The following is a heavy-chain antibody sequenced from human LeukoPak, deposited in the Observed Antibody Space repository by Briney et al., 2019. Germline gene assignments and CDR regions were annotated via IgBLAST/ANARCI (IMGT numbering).Heavy chain of an antibody. J-gene: IGHJ6*02. Sequence: PGGSLRLSCAASGFTVSSNYMSWVRQAPGKGLEWVSVIYSGGSTYYADSVKGRFTISRDNSKNTLYLQMNSLRAEDTAVYYCARNMVRGVIITSRTTAYGMDVWGQGTTVTVSS. CDR3: ARNMVRGVIITSRTTAYGMDV. D-gene: IGHD3-10*01. CDR1: GFTVSSNY. V-gene: IGHV3-53*01. CDR2: IYSGGST.